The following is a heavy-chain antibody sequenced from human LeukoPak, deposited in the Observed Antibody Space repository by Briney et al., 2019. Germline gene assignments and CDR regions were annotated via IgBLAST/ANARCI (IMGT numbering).Heavy chain of an antibody. CDR3: ARGRNWNDEGWFDP. CDR2: INPNSGGT. J-gene: IGHJ5*02. D-gene: IGHD1-1*01. CDR1: GYTFTGYY. V-gene: IGHV1-2*02. Sequence: ASVKVSCKASGYTFTGYYMHWVRQAPGQGLEWMGWINPNSGGTNYAQKFQGRVTMTGDTSISTAYMELSRLRSDDTAVYCCARGRNWNDEGWFDPWGQGTLVTVSS.